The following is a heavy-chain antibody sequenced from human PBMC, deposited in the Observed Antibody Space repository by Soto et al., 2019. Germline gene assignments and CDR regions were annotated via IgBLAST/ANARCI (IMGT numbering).Heavy chain of an antibody. CDR1: GYTFTSYG. V-gene: IGHV1-18*01. CDR3: ASSTEKVAKGAFDI. Sequence: GASVKVSCKASGYTFTSYGISWVRQAPGQGLEWMGWISAYNGNTNYAQKLQGRVTMTTDTSTSTAYMELRSLRSDDTAVYYCASSTEKVAKGAFDIWGQGTMVTVS. CDR2: ISAYNGNT. J-gene: IGHJ3*02. D-gene: IGHD5-12*01.